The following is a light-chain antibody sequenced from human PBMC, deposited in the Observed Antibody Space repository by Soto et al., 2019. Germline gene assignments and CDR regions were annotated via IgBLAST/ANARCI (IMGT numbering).Light chain of an antibody. CDR2: AAS. CDR3: QQSYSTPRIT. V-gene: IGKV1-39*01. Sequence: DIQMTQSPSSLSASGGDGVTITCRASQSISSYLNWYQQKPGKAPKLLIYAASSLQSGVPSRFSGSGSGTDFTLTISSLQPEDFATYYCQQSYSTPRITFGQGTRLEIK. J-gene: IGKJ5*01. CDR1: QSISSY.